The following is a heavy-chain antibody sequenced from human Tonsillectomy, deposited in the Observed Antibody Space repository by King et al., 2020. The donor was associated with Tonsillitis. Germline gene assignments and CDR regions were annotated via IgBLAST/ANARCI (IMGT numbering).Heavy chain of an antibody. CDR1: GGSFSGYY. CDR2: INHSGST. D-gene: IGHD3-3*01. V-gene: IGHV4-34*01. Sequence: VQLQQWGAGLLKPSETLSLTCAVYGGSFSGYYWSWIRQPPGKGLEWIGEINHSGSTNYNPSLKSRVTISVDTSKKQFSLKLSSVTAADTAVYYCARGGTYYDFWSVRGVYGMDVWGQGTTVTVSS. J-gene: IGHJ6*02. CDR3: ARGGTYYDFWSVRGVYGMDV.